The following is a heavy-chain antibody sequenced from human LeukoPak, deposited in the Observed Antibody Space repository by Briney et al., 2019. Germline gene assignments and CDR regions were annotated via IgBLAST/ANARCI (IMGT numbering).Heavy chain of an antibody. D-gene: IGHD3-9*01. J-gene: IGHJ4*02. CDR1: GGSISSSSYY. CDR3: ARQERRLVIMYFDY. V-gene: IGHV4-39*01. CDR2: IYYSGST. Sequence: SETLSLTCTVSGGSISSSSYYWGWIRQPPGKGLEWIGSIYYSGSTYYNPSLKSRVTISVDTSKNQFSLKLSSVTAADTAVYYCARQERRLVIMYFDYWGQGTLVTVSS.